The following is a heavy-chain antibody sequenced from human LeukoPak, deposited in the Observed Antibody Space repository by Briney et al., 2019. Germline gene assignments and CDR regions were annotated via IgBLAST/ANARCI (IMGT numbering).Heavy chain of an antibody. CDR2: ISGSGGST. Sequence: GGSLRLSCAASGFTFSSYAMSWARQAPGKGLEWVSAISGSGGSTYYADSVKGRFTISRDNAKNSLYLQMNSLRAEDTAVYYCARVIMVVPAAPELNWFDPWGQGTLVTVSS. V-gene: IGHV3-23*01. J-gene: IGHJ5*02. CDR3: ARVIMVVPAAPELNWFDP. CDR1: GFTFSSYA. D-gene: IGHD2-2*01.